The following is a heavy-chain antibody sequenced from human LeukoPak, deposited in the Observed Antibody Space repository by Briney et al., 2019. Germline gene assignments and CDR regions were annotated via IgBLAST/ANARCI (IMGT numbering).Heavy chain of an antibody. J-gene: IGHJ6*02. V-gene: IGHV1-2*02. CDR3: ARSGGSIVVVRNRCYYGMDV. D-gene: IGHD2-15*01. Sequence: GASVKVSCKASGYTFTGYYMHWVRQAPGQGLEWMGWINPNSGGTNYAQKFQGRVTMTRDTSISTAYMELSRLRSDDTAVYYCARSGGSIVVVRNRCYYGMDVWGQGTTVTVSS. CDR2: INPNSGGT. CDR1: GYTFTGYY.